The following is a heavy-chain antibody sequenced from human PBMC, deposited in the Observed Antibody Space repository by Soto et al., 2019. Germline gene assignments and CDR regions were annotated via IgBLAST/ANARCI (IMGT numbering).Heavy chain of an antibody. V-gene: IGHV3-64*01. CDR3: ARDSMFCRGGSCEPYYYYMDG. CDR2: ISSNGGST. CDR1: GFTFSSYA. Sequence: EVQLVESGGGLVQPGGSLRLSCAASGFTFSSYAMHWVRQAPGKGLEYVSAISSNGGSTYYANYVKGRFTISRDNSKNTLYLQMGRLRAEDTDVYSCARDSMFCRGGSCEPYYYYMDGGGKVTTVTVSS. D-gene: IGHD2-15*01. J-gene: IGHJ6*03.